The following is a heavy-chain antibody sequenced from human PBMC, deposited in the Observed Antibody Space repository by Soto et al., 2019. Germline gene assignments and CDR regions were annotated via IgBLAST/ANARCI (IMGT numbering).Heavy chain of an antibody. CDR3: ARGRRYDFWSGYHFDY. D-gene: IGHD3-3*01. J-gene: IGHJ4*02. CDR1: GGSISSGDYY. Sequence: QVQLQESGPGLVKPSQTLSLTCTVSGGSISSGDYYWSWIRQPPGKGLEWIGYIYYSGSTYYNPSLESRVTLSVDTSKNQFTLKLSSVTAAGTGVYYCARGRRYDFWSGYHFDYWGQGTLVTVSS. V-gene: IGHV4-30-4*01. CDR2: IYYSGST.